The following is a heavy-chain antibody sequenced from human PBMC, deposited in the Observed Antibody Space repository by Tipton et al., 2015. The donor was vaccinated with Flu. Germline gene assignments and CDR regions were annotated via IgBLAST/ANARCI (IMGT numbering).Heavy chain of an antibody. CDR2: IYTSGST. J-gene: IGHJ4*02. CDR3: ARETGVGGDY. Sequence: LRLSCTVSGGSISSGSYYWSWIRQPAGKGLEWIGRIYTSGSTNYNPSLKSRVTISVDTYKNQFSLKLSSVTAADTAVYYCARETGVGGDYWGQGTLVTVSS. D-gene: IGHD2-15*01. CDR1: GGSISSGSYY. V-gene: IGHV4-61*02.